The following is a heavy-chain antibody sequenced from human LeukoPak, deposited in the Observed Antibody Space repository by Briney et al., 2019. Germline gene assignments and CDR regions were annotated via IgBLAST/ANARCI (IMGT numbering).Heavy chain of an antibody. Sequence: SETLSLTCTVSGGSISSYYWSWIRQPPGKGLEWIGDIYYSGSTNYNPSLKSRVTTSVNTSKKQFSLQQSTLTGPDTTVYFSARALSSSWCYTLDYWGQGTLVTVSS. CDR3: ARALSSSWCYTLDY. D-gene: IGHD2-2*02. V-gene: IGHV4-59*01. CDR1: GGSISSYY. J-gene: IGHJ4*02. CDR2: IYYSGST.